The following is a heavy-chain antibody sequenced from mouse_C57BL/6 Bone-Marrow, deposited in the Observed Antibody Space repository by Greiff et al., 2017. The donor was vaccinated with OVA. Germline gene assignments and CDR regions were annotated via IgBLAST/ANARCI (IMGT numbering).Heavy chain of an antibody. Sequence: QVQLQQPGAELVKPGASVKMSCTASGYTFTSYWITWVKQRPGQGLEWIGDIYPGRGSTNYNEQFKSKATLTVDTSSSTAYLQLSSLTSEDSAVYDFARPLIYYYGWYFDYWGQGTTLTVSS. V-gene: IGHV1-55*01. J-gene: IGHJ2*01. CDR3: ARPLIYYYGWYFDY. D-gene: IGHD1-1*01. CDR1: GYTFTSYW. CDR2: IYPGRGST.